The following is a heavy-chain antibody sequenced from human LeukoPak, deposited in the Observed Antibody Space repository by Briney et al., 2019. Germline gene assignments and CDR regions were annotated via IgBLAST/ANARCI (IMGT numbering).Heavy chain of an antibody. CDR3: ARDDRRGWYYDYVWGSYDAAVCFDY. D-gene: IGHD3-16*01. J-gene: IGHJ4*02. CDR1: GYTFTSYG. V-gene: IGHV1-18*01. CDR2: ISAYNGNT. Sequence: ASVKVSCKASGYTFTSYGISWVRQAPGQGLEWMGWISAYNGNTNYAQKLQGRVTMTTDTSTSTAYMELRSLRSDDTAVYYCARDDRRGWYYDYVWGSYDAAVCFDYWGQGTLVTVSS.